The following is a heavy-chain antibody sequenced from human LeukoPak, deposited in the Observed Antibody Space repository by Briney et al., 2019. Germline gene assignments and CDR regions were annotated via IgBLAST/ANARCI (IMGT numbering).Heavy chain of an antibody. V-gene: IGHV3-7*01. D-gene: IGHD1-1*01. CDR2: IKRDGSEK. CDR1: GFTFSNYW. J-gene: IGHJ4*02. CDR3: TSLEDY. Sequence: GGSLRLSCAASGFTFSNYWMSWVRQAPGKGLEWVAYIKRDGSEKYYVDSVKGRFTISRDNAKNSLDLQMNSLRDEDTAVYCCTSLEDYWGQGTLVTVSS.